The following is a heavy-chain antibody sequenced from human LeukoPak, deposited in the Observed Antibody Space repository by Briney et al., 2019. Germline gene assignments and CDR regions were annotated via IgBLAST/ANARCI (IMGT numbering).Heavy chain of an antibody. V-gene: IGHV3-30-3*01. Sequence: GGSLRLSCAASGFTFSSYAMHWVRQAPGKGLEWVAVISYDGSNKYYADSVKGRFTISRDNSKNTLYLQMNSLRAEDTAVYYCARDHRLLYGNWFDPWGQGTLVTVSS. D-gene: IGHD2-2*02. J-gene: IGHJ5*02. CDR1: GFTFSSYA. CDR3: ARDHRLLYGNWFDP. CDR2: ISYDGSNK.